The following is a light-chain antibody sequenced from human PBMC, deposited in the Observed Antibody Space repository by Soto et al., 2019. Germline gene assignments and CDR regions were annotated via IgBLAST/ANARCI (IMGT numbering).Light chain of an antibody. CDR1: QTVRNNY. J-gene: IGKJ1*01. CDR3: QQYGSSGT. Sequence: EFVLTQSPGTLSLSPGERVTLSCRASQTVRNNYLAWYQQKPGQAPRLLIYGASNRATGIPDRFSGSGSGTDFTLTISRLEPEDFAVYYCQQYGSSGTFGQGTKVDI. CDR2: GAS. V-gene: IGKV3-20*01.